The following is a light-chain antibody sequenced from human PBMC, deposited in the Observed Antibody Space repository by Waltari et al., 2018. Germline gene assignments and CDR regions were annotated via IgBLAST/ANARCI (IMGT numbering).Light chain of an antibody. CDR3: SSYTSSSTWV. CDR2: DVT. J-gene: IGLJ3*02. CDR1: SSAVGGYTY. Sequence: QSALTPPASVSGSPGQSITISCTGTSSAVGGYTYVSWYQQHPGKAPKLMIYDVTTRPSGVSNRFSGSKSVNTASLTISGLQAEDEADYYCSSYTSSSTWVFGGGTKLTVL. V-gene: IGLV2-14*03.